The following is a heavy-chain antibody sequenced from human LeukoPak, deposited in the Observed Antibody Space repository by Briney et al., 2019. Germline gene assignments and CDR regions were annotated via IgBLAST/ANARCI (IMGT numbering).Heavy chain of an antibody. CDR1: GGTFSSYT. D-gene: IGHD3-3*01. CDR2: IIPILGIA. J-gene: IGHJ5*02. Sequence: SVKVSCKASGGTFSSYTISWVRQAPGHGLEWMGRIIPILGIANSAQKFQGRVTITADKSTSTAYMELSSLRSEDTAVYYCARGPAQATYYDFWSGSTTSNWFDPWGQGTLVTVSS. CDR3: ARGPAQATYYDFWSGSTTSNWFDP. V-gene: IGHV1-69*02.